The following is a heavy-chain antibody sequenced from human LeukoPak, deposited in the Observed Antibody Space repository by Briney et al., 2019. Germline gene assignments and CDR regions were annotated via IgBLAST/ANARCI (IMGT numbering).Heavy chain of an antibody. CDR3: ASQTSMYYDFWSGYYHFGWFDP. J-gene: IGHJ5*02. Sequence: SETLSLTCTVSGGSISSGDYYWSWIRQPPGKGLEWIGYTYYSGSTYYNPSLKSRVTISVDTSKNQFSLKLSSVTAADTAVYYCASQTSMYYDFWSGYYHFGWFDPWGQGTLVTVSS. CDR2: TYYSGST. D-gene: IGHD3-3*01. V-gene: IGHV4-30-4*01. CDR1: GGSISSGDYY.